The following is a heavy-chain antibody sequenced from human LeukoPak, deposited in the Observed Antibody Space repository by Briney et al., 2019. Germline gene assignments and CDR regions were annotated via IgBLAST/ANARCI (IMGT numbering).Heavy chain of an antibody. Sequence: PSETLSLTCTVSGGSISSSSYYWGWIRQPPGRGLEWIGSVYYSGSTYYNPSLKSRVTISVDTSKNQFSLKLSSVTAADTAVFYCARLVTEYGDYATYYYYYMDVWGKGTTVTISS. CDR3: ARLVTEYGDYATYYYYYMDV. CDR2: VYYSGST. V-gene: IGHV4-39*01. D-gene: IGHD4-17*01. CDR1: GGSISSSSYY. J-gene: IGHJ6*03.